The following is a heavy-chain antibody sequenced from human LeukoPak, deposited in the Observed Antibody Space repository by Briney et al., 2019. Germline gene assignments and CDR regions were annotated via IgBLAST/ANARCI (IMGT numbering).Heavy chain of an antibody. D-gene: IGHD1-1*01. Sequence: GGSLRLSCAASGFTFSSFSMSWVRQSPTKGLEWVANIKQDGSERYYVDSVKGRFTISRDNSKNTVFLHMNNLRHEDTATYYCAKRVNGAFDIWGQGTVVSVSS. CDR1: GFTFSSFS. V-gene: IGHV3-7*03. CDR2: IKQDGSER. CDR3: AKRVNGAFDI. J-gene: IGHJ3*02.